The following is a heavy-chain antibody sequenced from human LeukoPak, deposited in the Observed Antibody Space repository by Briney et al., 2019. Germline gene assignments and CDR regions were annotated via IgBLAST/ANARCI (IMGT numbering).Heavy chain of an antibody. CDR1: GFTFSSYW. J-gene: IGHJ3*02. Sequence: PGRSLRLSCAASGFTFSSYWMHWVRQAPGKGLVWVSRINSDGSSTSYADSVKGRFTISRDNAKNTLYLQMNSLRAEDTAVYYCARNRWEPQAGAFDIWGQGTMVTVSS. V-gene: IGHV3-74*01. CDR2: INSDGSST. CDR3: ARNRWEPQAGAFDI. D-gene: IGHD1-26*01.